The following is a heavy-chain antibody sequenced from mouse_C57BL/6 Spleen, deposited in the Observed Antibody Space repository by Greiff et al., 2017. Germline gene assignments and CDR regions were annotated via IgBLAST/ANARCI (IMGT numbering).Heavy chain of an antibody. J-gene: IGHJ4*01. D-gene: IGHD1-1*01. V-gene: IGHV1-74*01. Sequence: QVQLQQPGAELVKPGASVKVSCKASGYTFTSYWMHWVKQRPGQGLEWIGRIHPSDSDTNYNQKFKGKATLTVDKSSSTAYMQLSSLTSEDSAVYYCAIIYYYGSSYPYYAMDYWGQGTSVTVSS. CDR3: AIIYYYGSSYPYYAMDY. CDR2: IHPSDSDT. CDR1: GYTFTSYW.